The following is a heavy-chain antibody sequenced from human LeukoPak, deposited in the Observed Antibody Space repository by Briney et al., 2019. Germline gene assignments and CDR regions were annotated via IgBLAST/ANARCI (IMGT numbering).Heavy chain of an antibody. Sequence: ASVKVSCKASGYTFTSYAMNWVRQAPGQGLEWMGWINTNTGSPTYAQGFTGRFVFSLDTSVSTAYLQISSLKAEDTAVYYCARDRGGYCSGGSCYFMGTLDPWGQGTLVTVSS. V-gene: IGHV7-4-1*02. CDR3: ARDRGGYCSGGSCYFMGTLDP. CDR1: GYTFTSYA. CDR2: INTNTGSP. J-gene: IGHJ5*02. D-gene: IGHD2-15*01.